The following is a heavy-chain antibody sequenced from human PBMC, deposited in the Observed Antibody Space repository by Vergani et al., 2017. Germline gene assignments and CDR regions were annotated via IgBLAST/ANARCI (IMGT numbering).Heavy chain of an antibody. V-gene: IGHV3-23*04. CDR3: AKWSGSSSSAYYYYYYMDV. CDR2: ISGSDHNT. CDR1: GFRFSSYG. D-gene: IGHD6-6*01. Sequence: VQLVESGGGVVQPGRSLRLSCAASGFRFSSYGMNWVRQAPGKGLEWISDISGSDHNTNYADSVKGRFTISRDNSKNTLYLQMNSLRAEDTAVYYCAKWSGSSSSAYYYYYYMDVWGKGTTVTVSS. J-gene: IGHJ6*03.